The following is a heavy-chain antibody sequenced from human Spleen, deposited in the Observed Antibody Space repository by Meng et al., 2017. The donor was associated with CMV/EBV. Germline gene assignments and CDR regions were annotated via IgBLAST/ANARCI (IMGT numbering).Heavy chain of an antibody. D-gene: IGHD5-24*01. V-gene: IGHV4-39*01. CDR3: ARHHVEMASRVSDY. J-gene: IGHJ4*02. CDR2: VSYSGYP. CDR1: GGSIRSSSFY. Sequence: SETLSLTCTVSGGSIRSSSFYWGWIRQPPGKGLEWIGTVSYSGYPYYNPSLKSRVSISADASKNLFSLNLSSVTAADTAVYYCARHHVEMASRVSDYWGQGTLVTVSP.